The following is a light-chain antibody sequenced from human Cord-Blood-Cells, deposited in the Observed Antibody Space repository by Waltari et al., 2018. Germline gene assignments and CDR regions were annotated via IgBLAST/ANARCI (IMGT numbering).Light chain of an antibody. V-gene: IGKV4-1*01. CDR2: WAS. CDR1: QSVLYSSNNKNY. J-gene: IGKJ1*01. CDR3: QQYYSTPWT. Sequence: DIVMTKSPDSLAVSLGARATINCKSSQSVLYSSNNKNYLAWYQQKPGQPPKLLIYWASTRESVVPDRFSGSCSGTDFTLTSSSLQAEDVAFYYCQQYYSTPWTFGQGTKVEIK.